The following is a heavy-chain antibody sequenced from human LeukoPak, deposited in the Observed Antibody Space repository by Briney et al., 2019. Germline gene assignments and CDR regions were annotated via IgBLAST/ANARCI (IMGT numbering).Heavy chain of an antibody. Sequence: SETLSLTCTVSGGSISSSHYYWGWIRQSPGKGLEWIGSIYSGGETHYNPSLNSRVTIFLDTSKNRFSLNLISVTATDTAVYYCVRDYSNFVQGDWGQGTLVTVSS. J-gene: IGHJ4*02. V-gene: IGHV4-39*02. D-gene: IGHD4-11*01. CDR3: VRDYSNFVQGD. CDR1: GGSISSSHYY. CDR2: IYSGGET.